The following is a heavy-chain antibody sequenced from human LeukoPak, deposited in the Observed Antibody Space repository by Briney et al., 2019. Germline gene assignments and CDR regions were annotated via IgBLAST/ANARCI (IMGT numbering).Heavy chain of an antibody. Sequence: GGSLRLSCAASKFTFSSYWMSWVRQAPGKGLEWVANIKGDGSEKCYVDSVMGRFTISRDNAKNSLYLQMNSLRAEDTAVYYCARFIAAPYYFDYWGRGTLVTVSS. J-gene: IGHJ4*02. CDR2: IKGDGSEK. D-gene: IGHD6-13*01. CDR1: KFTFSSYW. CDR3: ARFIAAPYYFDY. V-gene: IGHV3-7*01.